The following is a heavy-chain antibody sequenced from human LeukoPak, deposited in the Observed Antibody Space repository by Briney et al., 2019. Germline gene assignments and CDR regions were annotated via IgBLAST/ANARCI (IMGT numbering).Heavy chain of an antibody. CDR1: GGSISSGGYS. J-gene: IGHJ3*02. Sequence: SETLSLTCAVSGGSISSGGYSWSWIRQPPGKGLEWIGYIYHSGSTYYNPSLKSRVTISVDRSKNQFSLKLSSVTAADTAVYYCARYCSSTSCHRDAFDIWGQGTMDTVSS. D-gene: IGHD2-2*01. CDR3: ARYCSSTSCHRDAFDI. V-gene: IGHV4-30-2*01. CDR2: IYHSGST.